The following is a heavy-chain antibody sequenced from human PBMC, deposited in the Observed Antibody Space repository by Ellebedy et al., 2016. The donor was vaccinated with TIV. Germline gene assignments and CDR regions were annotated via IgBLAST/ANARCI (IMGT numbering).Heavy chain of an antibody. V-gene: IGHV2-5*02. Sequence: SGPTLVKPIQTLTLTCSFSGFSLSTTGVSVGWVRQPPGTALEWLAVSYWDGDRRYSPSLERRLTITKDTPKNKVFLTMTNMDPVDTGTYYCARATSLKGMDVWGQGTTVTVS. D-gene: IGHD5-12*01. CDR3: ARATSLKGMDV. CDR2: SYWDGDR. J-gene: IGHJ6*02. CDR1: GFSLSTTGVS.